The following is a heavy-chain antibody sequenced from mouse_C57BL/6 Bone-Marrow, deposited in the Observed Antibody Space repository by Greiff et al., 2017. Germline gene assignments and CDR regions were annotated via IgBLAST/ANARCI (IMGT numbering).Heavy chain of an antibody. D-gene: IGHD2-3*01. V-gene: IGHV1-50*01. CDR1: GYTFTSYW. CDR2: IDPSDSYT. Sequence: QVQLQQPGAELVKPGASVKLSCKASGYTFTSYWMQWVKQRPGQGLEWIGEIDPSDSYTNYNQKFKGKATLTVDTSSSTAYMQLSSLTSEDSAVYYCARQGLLRGAYWGQETLVTVSA. J-gene: IGHJ3*01. CDR3: ARQGLLRGAY.